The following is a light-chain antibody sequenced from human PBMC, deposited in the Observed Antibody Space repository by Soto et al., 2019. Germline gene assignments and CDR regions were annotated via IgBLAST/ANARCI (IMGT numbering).Light chain of an antibody. CDR2: AAS. Sequence: VSTQSPATLSLFPGETATLSCRASQSVSSYIAWYQQTPGQAPRLLMYAASNRATGIPARFSGSGSGTDFTLTISSLEPEDFAVYYCQHRSKFGGGTKVEIK. CDR3: QHRSK. CDR1: QSVSSY. J-gene: IGKJ4*02. V-gene: IGKV3-11*01.